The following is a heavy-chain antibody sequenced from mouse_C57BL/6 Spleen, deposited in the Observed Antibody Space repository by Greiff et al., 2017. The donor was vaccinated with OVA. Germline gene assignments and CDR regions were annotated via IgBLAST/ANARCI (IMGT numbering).Heavy chain of an antibody. CDR1: GYTFTSYW. CDR3: ALFATVVATDAMDY. D-gene: IGHD1-1*01. Sequence: QVQLQQPGAELVRPGSSVKLSCKASGYTFTSYWMHWVKQRPIQGLEWIGNIDPSDSETHYNQKFKDKATLTVDKSSSTAYMQLSSLTSEDSAVYYVALFATVVATDAMDYWGQGTSVTVSS. V-gene: IGHV1-52*01. CDR2: IDPSDSET. J-gene: IGHJ4*01.